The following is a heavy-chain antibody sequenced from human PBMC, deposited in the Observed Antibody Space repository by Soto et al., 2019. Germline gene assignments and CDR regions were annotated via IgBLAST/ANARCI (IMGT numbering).Heavy chain of an antibody. D-gene: IGHD6-19*01. CDR1: GFTFSSYA. J-gene: IGHJ4*02. Sequence: EVQLLESGGGLVQPGGSLRLSCAASGFTFSSYAMSWVRQAPGKGPEWVSAISGSGVSTYYADSVKGRFTISRDNSKNTLYLQMNSLRAEDTAVYYCAKEGEYSSGWDNFDYWGQGTLVTVSS. V-gene: IGHV3-23*01. CDR3: AKEGEYSSGWDNFDY. CDR2: ISGSGVST.